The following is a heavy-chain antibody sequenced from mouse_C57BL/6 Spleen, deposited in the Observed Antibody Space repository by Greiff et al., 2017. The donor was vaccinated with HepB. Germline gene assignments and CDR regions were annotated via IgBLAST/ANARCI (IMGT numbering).Heavy chain of an antibody. V-gene: IGHV1-26*01. D-gene: IGHD2-4*01. CDR3: ARGGDYDGPFAY. CDR2: INPNNGGT. CDR1: GYTFTDYY. J-gene: IGHJ3*01. Sequence: EVQLQQSGPELVKPGASVKISCKASGYTFTDYYMNWVKQSHGKSLEWIGDINPNNGGTSYNQKFKGKATLTVDKSSSTAYMELRSLTSEDSAVYYCARGGDYDGPFAYWGQGTLVTVSA.